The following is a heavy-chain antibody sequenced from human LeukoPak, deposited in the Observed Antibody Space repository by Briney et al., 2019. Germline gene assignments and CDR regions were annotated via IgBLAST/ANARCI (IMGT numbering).Heavy chain of an antibody. J-gene: IGHJ5*02. V-gene: IGHV3-30*03. Sequence: GGSLRLSCAASGFTFSSYGMHWVRQAPGKGLEWVAVIPYYGINKYYADSVKGRFTISRDNSKNTLYLQMNSLRAEDTAVYYFFFQAEDGIRDFPVAPKPLDPWGQGTLVTVSS. D-gene: IGHD3-9*01. CDR2: IPYYGINK. CDR3: FFQAEDGIRDFPVAPKPLDP. CDR1: GFTFSSYG.